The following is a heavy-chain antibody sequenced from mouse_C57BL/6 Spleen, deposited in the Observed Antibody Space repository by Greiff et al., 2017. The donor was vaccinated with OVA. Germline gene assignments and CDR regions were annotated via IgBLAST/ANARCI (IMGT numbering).Heavy chain of an antibody. CDR2: IDPSDSET. D-gene: IGHD1-1*01. V-gene: IGHV1-52*01. J-gene: IGHJ4*01. CDR1: GYTFTSYW. Sequence: QVQLQQPGAELVRPGSSVKLSCKASGYTFTSYWMHWVKQRPIQGLEWIGNIDPSDSETHYNQKFKDKATLTVDKSSSTAYMQLSSLTSEDSAVYYCARWAFITTVVALYAIDYWGQGTSVTVSS. CDR3: ARWAFITTVVALYAIDY.